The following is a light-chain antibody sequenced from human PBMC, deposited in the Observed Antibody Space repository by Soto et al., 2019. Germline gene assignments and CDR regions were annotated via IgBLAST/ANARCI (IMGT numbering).Light chain of an antibody. J-gene: IGLJ1*01. CDR2: SNN. Sequence: QAVVTQPPSASGTPGQRVTISCSGSISNIGSNSVNWYQQLPGTAPKLLFYSNNQRPSGVPDRFSGSKSGTSASLAISGLQSEDEADYYCATWDDSLNGYVFGTGTKLTVL. CDR1: ISNIGSNS. CDR3: ATWDDSLNGYV. V-gene: IGLV1-44*01.